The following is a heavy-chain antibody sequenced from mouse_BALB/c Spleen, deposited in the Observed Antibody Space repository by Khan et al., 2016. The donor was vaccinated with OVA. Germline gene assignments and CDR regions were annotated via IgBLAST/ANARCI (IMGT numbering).Heavy chain of an antibody. J-gene: IGHJ4*01. Sequence: QVQLKESGPGLVAPSQSLSITCTVSGFSLSTYGVHWVRQPPGKGLEWLEVLWAGGSTNYNSALMSRLSISKDNSKSQVFLKMNSLQTDDTAMYXWARESGHSHYAMNYWGQGTSVTVSS. CDR3: ARESGHSHYAMNY. CDR2: LWAGGST. V-gene: IGHV2-9*02. CDR1: GFSLSTYG.